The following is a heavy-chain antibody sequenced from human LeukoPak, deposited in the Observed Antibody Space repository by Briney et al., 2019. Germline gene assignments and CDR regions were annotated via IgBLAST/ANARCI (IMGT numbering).Heavy chain of an antibody. CDR2: IYRDGST. D-gene: IGHD2-15*01. CDR1: GYSISSGYY. Sequence: PSETLSLTCTVSGYSISSGYYWGWIRQPPGKGLEWVANIYRDGSTNYNPSLKSRVTISVDTSKNQFSLKLSSVTAADTAVYYCARVQYCGGGSCYPHPNFDYWGQGTLVTVSS. CDR3: ARVQYCGGGSCYPHPNFDY. J-gene: IGHJ4*02. V-gene: IGHV4-38-2*02.